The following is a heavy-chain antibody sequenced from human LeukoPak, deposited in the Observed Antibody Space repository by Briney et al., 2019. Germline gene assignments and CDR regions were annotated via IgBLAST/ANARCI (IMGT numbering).Heavy chain of an antibody. V-gene: IGHV3-53*01. CDR1: GFTVSSNY. D-gene: IGHD6-13*01. CDR3: SWYDSY. Sequence: PGGSLRLSCAASGFTVSSNYMSWVRQAPGKGLEWVSVIYSGGSTYYADSVKGRFTISRDNSKNTLYLQMNSLGVEDTAVYYCSWYDSYWGQGTLVTVSS. CDR2: IYSGGST. J-gene: IGHJ4*02.